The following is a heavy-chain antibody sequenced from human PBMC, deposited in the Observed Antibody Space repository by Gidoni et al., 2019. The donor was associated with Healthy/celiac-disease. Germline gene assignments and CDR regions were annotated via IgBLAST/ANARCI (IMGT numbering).Heavy chain of an antibody. CDR3: ATTVTTPDAFDI. D-gene: IGHD4-17*01. V-gene: IGHV1-46*03. CDR1: GYTFTSYY. J-gene: IGHJ3*02. CDR2: INPSGGST. Sequence: QVQLVQSGAEVKKPGASVKVSCKASGYTFTSYYMHWVRQAPGQGLEWMGIINPSGGSTSYAQKFQGRVTMTRDTSTSTVYMELSSLRSEDTAVYYCATTVTTPDAFDIWGQGTMVTVSS.